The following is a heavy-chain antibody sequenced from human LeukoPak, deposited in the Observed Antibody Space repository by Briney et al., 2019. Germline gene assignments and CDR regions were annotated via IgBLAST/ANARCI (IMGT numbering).Heavy chain of an antibody. J-gene: IGHJ4*02. CDR1: GGSFSGYY. Sequence: SETLSLTCAVYGGSFSGYYWSWIRQPPGKGLEWIGEINHSGSTNYNPSLKSRVTISVDTSKNQFSLKLSSVTAADTAVYYCARQRGYSDYWGQGTLVTVSS. D-gene: IGHD5-18*01. CDR2: INHSGST. V-gene: IGHV4-34*01. CDR3: ARQRGYSDY.